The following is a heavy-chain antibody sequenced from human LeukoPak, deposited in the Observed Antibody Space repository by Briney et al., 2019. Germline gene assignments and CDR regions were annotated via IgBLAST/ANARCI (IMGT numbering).Heavy chain of an antibody. CDR3: ARVNTVMATFDY. V-gene: IGHV4-38-2*01. CDR1: GSSISSSYY. J-gene: IGHJ4*02. D-gene: IGHD5-18*01. CDR2: ISHSGST. Sequence: SETLSLTCAVSGSSISSSYYGAWIRQPPGKGREWIATISHSGSTYYNPSLESRVTISVDMSQNQHSLRLNSVTVADTAVYFCARVNTVMATFDYWGQGTPVTVSS.